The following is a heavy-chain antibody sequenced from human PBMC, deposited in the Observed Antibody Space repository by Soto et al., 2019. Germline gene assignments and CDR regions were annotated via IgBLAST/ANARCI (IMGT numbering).Heavy chain of an antibody. CDR1: GFTFSSYG. J-gene: IGHJ3*02. CDR2: IWYDGSNK. D-gene: IGHD6-13*01. V-gene: IGHV3-33*01. CDR3: ARDMWVRNRIADAGAFDI. Sequence: QVQLVESGGGVVQPGRSLRLSCAASGFTFSSYGMHWVRQAPGKGLEWVAVIWYDGSNKYYADSVKGRFTISRDNSKNTLYLQMHSLRAEDTAVYYCARDMWVRNRIADAGAFDIWGQGKMVTVSS.